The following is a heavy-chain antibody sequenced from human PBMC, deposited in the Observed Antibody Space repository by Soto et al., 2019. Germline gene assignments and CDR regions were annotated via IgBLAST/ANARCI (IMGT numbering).Heavy chain of an antibody. CDR1: GGSINSGGYY. V-gene: IGHV4-31*03. J-gene: IGHJ4*02. CDR3: ARMRFWSGPLDY. CDR2: IYYSGNT. D-gene: IGHD3-3*01. Sequence: QVQLQESGPGLVKPSQTLSLTCTVSGGSINSGGYYWSWIRQHPGKGLEWIGYIYYSGNTYYNPSRKSRATISVDTSENQFSLRLTSVTAADTAAYYCARMRFWSGPLDYWGLGTLVTVSS.